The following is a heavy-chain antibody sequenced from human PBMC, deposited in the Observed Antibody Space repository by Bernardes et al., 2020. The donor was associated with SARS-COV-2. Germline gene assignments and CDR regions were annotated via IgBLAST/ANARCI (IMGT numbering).Heavy chain of an antibody. V-gene: IGHV3-9*01. CDR3: AKAKVVAATLIGGMDV. CDR2: ISWNSGSI. D-gene: IGHD2-15*01. CDR1: GFTFDDYA. Sequence: SLRLSCAASGFTFDDYAMHWVRQDPGKGLEWVSGISWNSGSIGYADSVKGRFTISRDNAKNSLYLQMNSLRAEDTALYYCAKAKVVAATLIGGMDVWGQGTTVTVSS. J-gene: IGHJ6*02.